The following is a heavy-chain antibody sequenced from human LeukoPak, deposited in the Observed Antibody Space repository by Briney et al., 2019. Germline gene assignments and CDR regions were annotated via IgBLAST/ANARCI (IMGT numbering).Heavy chain of an antibody. J-gene: IGHJ4*02. D-gene: IGHD1-26*01. Sequence: SETLSLTRAVSGGSISSSNWWSWVRQPPGKGLEWIGSIDYTGSTYYNPSLKSRVIISVDTSKNQFSLKLSSVTAADTAVYYCASLRERSYYARGFDYWGQGTLVTVSS. V-gene: IGHV4-4*02. CDR3: ASLRERSYYARGFDY. CDR1: GGSISSSNW. CDR2: IDYTGST.